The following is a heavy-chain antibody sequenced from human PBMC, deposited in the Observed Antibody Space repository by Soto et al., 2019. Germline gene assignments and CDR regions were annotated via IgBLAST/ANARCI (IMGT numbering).Heavy chain of an antibody. CDR2: ISYDGSNK. V-gene: IGHV3-30*03. CDR1: GFTFSSYG. CDR3: APWFGAFDY. J-gene: IGHJ4*02. D-gene: IGHD3-10*01. Sequence: QVQLVESGGGVAQPGRSLRLSCEASGFTFSSYGMHWVRQAPGKGLEWVAVISYDGSNKYYADSVKGRFTISRDNSKNTLYLQMNSLRAEDTAVYYCAPWFGAFDYWGQGTLVTVSS.